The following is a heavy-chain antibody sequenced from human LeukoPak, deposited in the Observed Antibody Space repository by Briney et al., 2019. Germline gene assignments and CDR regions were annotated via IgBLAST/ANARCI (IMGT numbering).Heavy chain of an antibody. CDR2: INPSGGST. V-gene: IGHV1-46*01. Sequence: GASVTVSCKASGYTFTSYYMHWVRQAPGQGLEWMGIINPSGGSTRYAQKFQGRVTVTRDTSTSTVYMELSSLRSEDTAVYYCARDLPIRGGNIDYWGQGTLVTVSS. CDR3: ARDLPIRGGNIDY. D-gene: IGHD1/OR15-1a*01. J-gene: IGHJ4*02. CDR1: GYTFTSYY.